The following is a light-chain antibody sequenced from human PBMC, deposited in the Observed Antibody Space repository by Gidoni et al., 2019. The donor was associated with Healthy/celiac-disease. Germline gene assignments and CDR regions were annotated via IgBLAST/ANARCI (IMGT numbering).Light chain of an antibody. CDR3: QQYGSSPRT. CDR2: GAS. V-gene: IGKV3-20*01. Sequence: ASTQSPGTLSLSPAERATLSCRASQSVSSSYLAWYQQKPGQAPRLLIYGASSRATGIPDRFSGSGSGTDFTLTISRLEPEDFAVYYCQQYGSSPRTFGPGTKVDIK. CDR1: QSVSSSY. J-gene: IGKJ3*01.